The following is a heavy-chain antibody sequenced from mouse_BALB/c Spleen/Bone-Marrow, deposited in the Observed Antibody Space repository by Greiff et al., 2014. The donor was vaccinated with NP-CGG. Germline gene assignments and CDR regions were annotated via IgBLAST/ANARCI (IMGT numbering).Heavy chain of an antibody. V-gene: IGHV1S135*01. D-gene: IGHD3-1*01. Sequence: VQLKESGPELVKPGASVKGSCKASGYSFTDYNMYWGKQSHGKSLEWIGYIDPYNGGTSYNQKFEGKATLTVDKSSSTAFMHLNSLTSEDSAVYYCASYHSSGYAMDYWGQGTSVTVSS. CDR1: GYSFTDYN. J-gene: IGHJ4*01. CDR2: IDPYNGGT. CDR3: ASYHSSGYAMDY.